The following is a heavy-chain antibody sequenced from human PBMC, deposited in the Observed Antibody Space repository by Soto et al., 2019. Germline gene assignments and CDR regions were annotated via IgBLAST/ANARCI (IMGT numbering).Heavy chain of an antibody. CDR3: ARALAVGGPHSYYYYYGMDV. V-gene: IGHV1-69*01. D-gene: IGHD6-19*01. Sequence: QVQLVQSWAEVKKPGSSVKVSCKASGGTFSSYAISWVRQAPGQGLEWMGGIIPIFGTANYAQKFQGRVTITADESTSTAYVELSGLRAADTAVYYCARALAVGGPHSYYYYYGMDVRGQVTKVTVSS. CDR1: GGTFSSYA. J-gene: IGHJ6*02. CDR2: IIPIFGTA.